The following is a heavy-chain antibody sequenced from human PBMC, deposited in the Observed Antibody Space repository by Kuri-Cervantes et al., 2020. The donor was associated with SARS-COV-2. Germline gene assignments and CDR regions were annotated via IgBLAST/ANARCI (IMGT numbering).Heavy chain of an antibody. V-gene: IGHV1-69*13. J-gene: IGHJ4*02. CDR1: GGPFSTYA. CDR2: IIPIFGKA. Sequence: SVKVSCKASGGPFSTYAINWVRQAPGQGLEWMGRIIPIFGKANYARKFQGRVTITADESTDKAYMELSSLRSEDTAVYYWGREGGDIVMVASDYWGQGTLVWGQGTLVTVSS. CDR3: GREGGDIVMVASDYWGQGTLV. D-gene: IGHD5-18*01.